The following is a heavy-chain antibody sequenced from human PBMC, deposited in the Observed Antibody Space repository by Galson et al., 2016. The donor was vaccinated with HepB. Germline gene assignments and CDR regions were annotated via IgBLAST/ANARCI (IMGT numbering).Heavy chain of an antibody. V-gene: IGHV3-53*01. Sequence: SLRLSCAASGFIFRNYQMSWVRQAPGKGPEWVSVIYSGGNTYYGDSVQGRFTISRDNSKNTLYLQMDTLRVEDTAVYYCARSVYPWLSGDFLDFWGQGTLVTVSS. CDR1: GFIFRNYQ. D-gene: IGHD3-9*01. J-gene: IGHJ4*02. CDR2: IYSGGNT. CDR3: ARSVYPWLSGDFLDF.